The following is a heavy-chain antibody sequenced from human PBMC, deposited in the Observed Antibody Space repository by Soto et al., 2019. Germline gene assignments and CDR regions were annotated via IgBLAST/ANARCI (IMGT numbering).Heavy chain of an antibody. J-gene: IGHJ5*02. V-gene: IGHV3-48*03. Sequence: LRLSCAASGFTFSSYEMNWVRQAPGKGLEWVSYISSSGSTIYYADSVKGRFTISRDNAKNSLYLQMNSLRAEDTAVYYCARVSVVVPAATSPFDPWGQGTLVTVSS. CDR1: GFTFSSYE. D-gene: IGHD2-2*01. CDR2: ISSSGSTI. CDR3: ARVSVVVPAATSPFDP.